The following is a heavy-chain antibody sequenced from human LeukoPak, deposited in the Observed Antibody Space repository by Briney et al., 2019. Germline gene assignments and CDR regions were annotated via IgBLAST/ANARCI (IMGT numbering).Heavy chain of an antibody. Sequence: SETLSLTCAVYGGSFSGYYWSWIRQPPGKGLEWIGYIYYSGSTNYNPSLKSRVTISVDTSKNQFSLKLSSVTAADTAVYYCARKMSVVTARYYYYYGMDVWGQGTTVTVSS. D-gene: IGHD2-21*02. CDR1: GGSFSGYY. CDR2: IYYSGST. J-gene: IGHJ6*02. V-gene: IGHV4-59*01. CDR3: ARKMSVVTARYYYYYGMDV.